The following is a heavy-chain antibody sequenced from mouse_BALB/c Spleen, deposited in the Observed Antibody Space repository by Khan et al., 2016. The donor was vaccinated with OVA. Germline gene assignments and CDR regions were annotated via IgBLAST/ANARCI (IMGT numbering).Heavy chain of an antibody. CDR1: GYSITSGYG. CDR2: ISYSGST. D-gene: IGHD1-2*01. CDR3: ARTARIKY. J-gene: IGHJ2*01. V-gene: IGHV3-2*02. Sequence: VQLQQSGPGLVKPSQSLSLTCTVTGYSITSGYGWNWIRQFPGNKLEWMGYISYSGSTNYNPSLKSRISITRDTSKNQFFLQLNSETTEDTATEYCARTARIKYWGQGTTLTVSS.